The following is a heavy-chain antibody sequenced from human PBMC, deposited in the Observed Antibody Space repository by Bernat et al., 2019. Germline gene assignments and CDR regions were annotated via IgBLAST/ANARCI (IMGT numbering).Heavy chain of an antibody. J-gene: IGHJ4*02. D-gene: IGHD1/OR15-1a*01. V-gene: IGHV4-34*01. CDR3: ARRTERLPLDY. CDR1: IGSFSGHY. CDR2: INDSGRS. Sequence: QVHLQQWGARLLKPSETLSLTCAVYIGSFSGHYWTWVHQPPGKGLEWVGEINDSGRSKYNPSLESRVTMSVDTSKNQFSLKLASVTAADTAIYFCARRTERLPLDYWGQGTLVTVSS.